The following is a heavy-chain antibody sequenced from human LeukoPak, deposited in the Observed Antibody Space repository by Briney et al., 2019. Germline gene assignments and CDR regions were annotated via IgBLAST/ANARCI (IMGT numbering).Heavy chain of an antibody. CDR1: GGTFSSYA. Sequence: ASVKVSCEASGGTFSSYAISWVRQAPGQGLEWMGWINPNSGGTNYAQKFQGWVTMTRDTSISTAYMELSRLRSDDTAVYYCARVYGVVDYWGQGTLVTVSS. D-gene: IGHD4-17*01. V-gene: IGHV1-2*04. CDR3: ARVYGVVDY. J-gene: IGHJ4*02. CDR2: INPNSGGT.